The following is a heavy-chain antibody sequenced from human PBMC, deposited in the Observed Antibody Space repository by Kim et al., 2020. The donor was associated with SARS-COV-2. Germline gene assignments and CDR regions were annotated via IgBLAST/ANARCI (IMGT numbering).Heavy chain of an antibody. Sequence: SETLSLTCTVSGGSISSYYWSWIRQPPGKGLEWIGYIYYSGSTNYNPSLKSRVTISVDTSKNQFSLKLSSVTAADTAVYYCARGPYYDFWSGRNWFDPW. V-gene: IGHV4-59*13. CDR2: IYYSGST. CDR3: ARGPYYDFWSGRNWFDP. J-gene: IGHJ5*02. CDR1: GGSISSYY. D-gene: IGHD3-3*01.